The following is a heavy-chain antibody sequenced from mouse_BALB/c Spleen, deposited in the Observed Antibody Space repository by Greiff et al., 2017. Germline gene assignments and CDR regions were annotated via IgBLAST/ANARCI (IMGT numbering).Heavy chain of an antibody. CDR1: GYSFTGYY. D-gene: IGHD2-4*01. J-gene: IGHJ3*01. CDR3: TRGGEGLRRAWFAY. V-gene: IGHV1-42*01. CDR2: INPSTGGT. Sequence: VQLQQSGPELVKPGASVKISCKASGYSFTGYYMHWVQQSPENSLEWIGEINPSTGGTSYNQKFKGKATLTVDKSSSTAYMQLKSLTSEEAAVYYCTRGGEGLRRAWFAYWGQGTLVTVSA.